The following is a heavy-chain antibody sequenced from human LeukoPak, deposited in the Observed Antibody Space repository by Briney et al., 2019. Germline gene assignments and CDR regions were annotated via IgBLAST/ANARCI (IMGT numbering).Heavy chain of an antibody. J-gene: IGHJ4*02. Sequence: SETLSLTCAVSGYSISSSNWWGWIRQPPGKGLEWIGYIYYSGSIYYNPSLKSRVTMSVDTSKNQFSLKLSSVTAVDTAVYYCARKAYSSGWYVGDWGQGTLVTVSS. CDR2: IYYSGSI. D-gene: IGHD6-19*01. CDR1: GYSISSSNW. V-gene: IGHV4-28*05. CDR3: ARKAYSSGWYVGD.